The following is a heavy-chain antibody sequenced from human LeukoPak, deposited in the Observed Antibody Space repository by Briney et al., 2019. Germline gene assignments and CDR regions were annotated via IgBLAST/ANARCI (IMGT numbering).Heavy chain of an antibody. D-gene: IGHD2-8*01. J-gene: IGHJ6*02. V-gene: IGHV1-8*01. CDR2: MNPNSGNT. CDR3: AREPWSRRLYDGMDV. CDR1: GYTFTSYD. Sequence: ASVKVSCKASGYTFTSYDINWVRQATGQGLEWMGWMNPNSGNTGYAQKFQGRVTMTRNTSISTAYMELSSLRSEDTAVYYCAREPWSRRLYDGMDVWGQGTTVTVSS.